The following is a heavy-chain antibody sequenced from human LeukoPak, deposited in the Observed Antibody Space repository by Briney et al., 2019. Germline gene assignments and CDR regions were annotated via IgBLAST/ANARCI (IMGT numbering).Heavy chain of an antibody. CDR1: GFTFSSYE. V-gene: IGHV3-48*03. D-gene: IGHD3-10*01. CDR3: ARVWHDYYKMDY. CDR2: IGGSGSTT. Sequence: GGSLRLSCATAGFTFSSYEMNWVRQAPGKGLDWVSYIGGSGSTTYYADSVKGRFTISRDNSKNSLYLQMKSLRAEDTAVYYCARVWHDYYKMDYWGQGTLVTVSS. J-gene: IGHJ4*02.